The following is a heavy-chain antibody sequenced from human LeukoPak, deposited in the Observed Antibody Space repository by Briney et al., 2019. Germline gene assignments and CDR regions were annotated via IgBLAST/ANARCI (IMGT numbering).Heavy chain of an antibody. D-gene: IGHD2-2*01. J-gene: IGHJ6*03. CDR3: ASHRYCSSTSCQDYMDV. CDR2: ISAYNGNT. CDR1: GYTFTSYG. V-gene: IGHV1-18*01. Sequence: ASVKVSCKASGYTFTSYGISWVRQAPGQGLEWMGWISAYNGNTNYAQKLQGRVTMTTDTSTSTAYMELRSLRSDDTAVYYCASHRYCSSTSCQDYMDVWGKGTTVTVSS.